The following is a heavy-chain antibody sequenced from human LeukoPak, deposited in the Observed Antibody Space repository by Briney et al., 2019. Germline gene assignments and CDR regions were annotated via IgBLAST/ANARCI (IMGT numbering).Heavy chain of an antibody. V-gene: IGHV3-21*01. Sequence: GGSLRLSCAASGFTFSSYSMNWVRQAPGKGLEWVSSISSSSSYIYYADSVKGRFTISRDNAKNSLYLQMNSLRAEDTAVYYCARATTYDILTGYFDYWGQGTLVTVSS. CDR1: GFTFSSYS. D-gene: IGHD3-9*01. CDR3: ARATTYDILTGYFDY. J-gene: IGHJ4*02. CDR2: ISSSSSYI.